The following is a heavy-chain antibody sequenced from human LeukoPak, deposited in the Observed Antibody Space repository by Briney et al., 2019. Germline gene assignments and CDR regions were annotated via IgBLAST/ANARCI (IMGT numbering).Heavy chain of an antibody. D-gene: IGHD3-10*01. V-gene: IGHV3-74*01. CDR2: INDDGSNT. CDR3: TRVSGLGMNEYYYL. J-gene: IGHJ4*02. CDR1: GFTLSGAW. Sequence: PGGSLRLSCAVSGFTLSGAWMHWVHQAPGKGLMWVSRINDDGSNTRHADSVKGRFTISRDIAKNTLYLQMNSLRAEDTAVYYCTRVSGLGMNEYYYLWGQGTLVTVSS.